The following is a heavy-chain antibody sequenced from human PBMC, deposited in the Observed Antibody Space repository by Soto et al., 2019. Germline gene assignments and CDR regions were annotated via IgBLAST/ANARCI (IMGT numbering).Heavy chain of an antibody. D-gene: IGHD6-19*01. V-gene: IGHV4-34*01. CDR3: AREDSNGWSGESLDV. Sequence: SETLSLTCAVVGDSLRGQSWNWIRQSPGKGLEWIGELDQSGGTNYNPSLKSRAIISDDTSKNQFSLTLTSVTAADTAVYYCAREDSNGWSGESLDVWGQGSTVTVSS. CDR2: LDQSGGT. J-gene: IGHJ6*02. CDR1: GDSLRGQS.